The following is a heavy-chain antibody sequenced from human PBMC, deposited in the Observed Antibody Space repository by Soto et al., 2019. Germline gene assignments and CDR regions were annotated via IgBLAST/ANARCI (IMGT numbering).Heavy chain of an antibody. CDR2: IWYDGSNK. V-gene: IGHV3-33*01. CDR3: ARGRSAPLASYMDV. CDR1: GFTFSSYG. D-gene: IGHD5-12*01. J-gene: IGHJ6*03. Sequence: GGSLRLSCAASGFTFSSYGMHWVRQAPGKGLEWVAVIWYDGSNKYYADSVKGRFTISRDNSKNTLYLQMNSLRAEDTAVYYCARGRSAPLASYMDVWGKGTTVTVSS.